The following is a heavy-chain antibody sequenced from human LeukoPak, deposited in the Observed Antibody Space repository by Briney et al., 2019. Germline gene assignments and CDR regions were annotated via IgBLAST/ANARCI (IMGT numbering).Heavy chain of an antibody. V-gene: IGHV3-33*01. CDR3: AGAAGLGNYLIDY. CDR2: IWSDGSQT. CDR1: GFSFSGDA. J-gene: IGHJ4*02. D-gene: IGHD3-16*01. Sequence: GGSLRLSCAASGFSFSGDAIHWVRQAPGKGLEWVALIWSDGSQTKYAGFVKGRFTVSRDNSKNTAFLQMSGLTVEDTAVYYCAGAAGLGNYLIDYWGQGTLVTVSS.